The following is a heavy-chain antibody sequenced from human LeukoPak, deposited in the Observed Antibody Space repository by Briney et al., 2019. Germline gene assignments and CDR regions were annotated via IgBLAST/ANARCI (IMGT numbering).Heavy chain of an antibody. D-gene: IGHD4-17*01. V-gene: IGHV3-7*03. J-gene: IGHJ4*02. CDR3: ARGHYGDYNY. Sequence: AGGSLRLSCAASGFAFGAYWMSWVRQAPGKGLEWVASINEDGSEKHYVDSVKGRFTVARDNAQSSVYLQMSSLRAEDTAVYYCARGHYGDYNYWGQGTLVTVSS. CDR2: INEDGSEK. CDR1: GFAFGAYW.